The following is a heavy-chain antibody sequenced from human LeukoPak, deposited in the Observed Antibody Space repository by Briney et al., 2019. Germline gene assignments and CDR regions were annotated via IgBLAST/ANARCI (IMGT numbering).Heavy chain of an antibody. CDR3: TRSDGGMGYYQPPPPWFDP. V-gene: IGHV3-73*01. Sequence: PGGSLKLSCAASGFTFSGSAMHWVRQASGKGLEWVGRIRSKANSYATAYAASVKGRFTISRDDSKNTAYLQMNSLKTEDTAVFYCTRSDGGMGYYQPPPPWFDPWGQGTLVTVSS. CDR2: IRSKANSYAT. J-gene: IGHJ5*02. D-gene: IGHD3-22*01. CDR1: GFTFSGSA.